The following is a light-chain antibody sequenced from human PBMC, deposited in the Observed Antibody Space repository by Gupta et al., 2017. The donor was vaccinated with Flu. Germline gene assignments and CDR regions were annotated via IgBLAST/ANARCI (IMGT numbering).Light chain of an antibody. CDR2: WAS. J-gene: IGKJ2*01. CDR3: QQYCRTSGYT. Sequence: WASVREFGVPGRFIGSGSGTDFSLTIDGLQPEDVATYYCQQYCRTSGYTFGQGTKVQI. V-gene: IGKV4-1*01.